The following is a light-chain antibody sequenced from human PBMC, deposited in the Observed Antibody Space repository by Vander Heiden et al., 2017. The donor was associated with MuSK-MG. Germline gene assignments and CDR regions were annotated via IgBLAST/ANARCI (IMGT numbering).Light chain of an antibody. CDR2: ALT. Sequence: DVQMTKSSSTLSAPVGDRVTIICRATQNIDKYLNWYQQKGVKAPQLLIYALTRLLSAVPSRYSGTPPRREFTLTISRLKREDFATYYCLQCDTRPLTFGRGTKVEIK. V-gene: IGKV1-39*01. CDR3: LQCDTRPLT. CDR1: QNIDKY. J-gene: IGKJ4*01.